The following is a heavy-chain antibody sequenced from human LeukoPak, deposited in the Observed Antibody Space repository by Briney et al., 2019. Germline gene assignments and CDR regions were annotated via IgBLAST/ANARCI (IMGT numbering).Heavy chain of an antibody. J-gene: IGHJ4*02. D-gene: IGHD3-9*01. CDR2: ISSSGNT. V-gene: IGHV4-39*01. CDR1: GGSISTGSYY. CDR3: ARHSRGSTIFWDY. Sequence: SETLSLTCTVSGGSISTGSYYWGWVRQPPGKGLEWIGSISSSGNTYSSVSLKSRGTISVDMSKNQFSLRLSSVTAADTAVYFCARHSRGSTIFWDYWGQGTLVTVSS.